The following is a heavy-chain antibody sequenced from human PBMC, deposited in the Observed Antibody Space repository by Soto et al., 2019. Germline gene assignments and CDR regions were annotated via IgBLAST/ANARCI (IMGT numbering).Heavy chain of an antibody. CDR2: INLDGSVT. CDR1: GFTFSTSW. J-gene: IGHJ5*01. CDR3: ARTPRLLDS. D-gene: IGHD6-6*01. Sequence: GGSLRLSCKGSGFTFSTSWMNWVRQAPGKGLEWVAYINLDGSVTNYVDSEKGRFTISRDNAKNSLYLQMNSLRAEDTAVYYCARTPRLLDSWGQGALVTVSS. V-gene: IGHV3-7*01.